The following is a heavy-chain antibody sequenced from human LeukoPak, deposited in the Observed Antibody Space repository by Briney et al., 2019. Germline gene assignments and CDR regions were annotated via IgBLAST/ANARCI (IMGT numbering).Heavy chain of an antibody. CDR1: GGAFSSYA. V-gene: IGHV1-69*04. CDR2: IIPILGIA. Sequence: GASVKVSCKASGGAFSSYAISWVRQAPGQGLEWMGRIIPILGIANYAQKFQGRVTITADKSTSTAYMELSSLRSEDTAVYHCARGVTMVRGVADFDYWGQGTLVTVSS. D-gene: IGHD3-10*01. J-gene: IGHJ4*02. CDR3: ARGVTMVRGVADFDY.